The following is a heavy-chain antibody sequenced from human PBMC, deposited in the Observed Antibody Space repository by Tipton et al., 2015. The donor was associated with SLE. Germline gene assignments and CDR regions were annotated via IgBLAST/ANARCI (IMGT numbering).Heavy chain of an antibody. Sequence: TLSLTCTVSGGSIRDTNYFWSWVRQLPRKGLEWIGYIFHTGSAYYNPSLKSRLTLLIDTSKNQFSLSLNSVTAADTAVYFCAREVIAVSDSDAFDIWGQGTVVTVSS. CDR3: AREVIAVSDSDAFDI. J-gene: IGHJ3*02. V-gene: IGHV4-31*03. CDR2: IFHTGSA. CDR1: GGSIRDTNYF. D-gene: IGHD2-21*01.